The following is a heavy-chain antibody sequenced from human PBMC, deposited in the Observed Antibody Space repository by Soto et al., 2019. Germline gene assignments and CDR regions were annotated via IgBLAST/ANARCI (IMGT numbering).Heavy chain of an antibody. CDR1: GGSISSGGYY. Sequence: QVQLQESGPGLVKPSQTLSLTCTVSGGSISSGGYYWSWIRQHPGKGLEWIGYIYYSGSTYYNPSLKCRVTIPGDTSKHQVSLKLSSVTAADTAVYYCAASCVGCGGFNYYGMDVWGQGTTVTVSS. D-gene: IGHD2-21*01. CDR2: IYYSGST. V-gene: IGHV4-31*03. CDR3: AASCVGCGGFNYYGMDV. J-gene: IGHJ6*02.